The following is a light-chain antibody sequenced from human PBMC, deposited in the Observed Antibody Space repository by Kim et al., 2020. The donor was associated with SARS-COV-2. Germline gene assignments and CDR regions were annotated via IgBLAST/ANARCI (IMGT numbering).Light chain of an antibody. CDR1: SLRSYY. J-gene: IGLJ3*02. CDR2: GKN. Sequence: SSELTQDPAVSVALGQTVRITCQGDSLRSYYASWYQQKPGQAPVLVIYGKNNRPSGIPDRFSGSNSGNTASLTITGAQAEDEADYYCNSRDSSGNHLVF. V-gene: IGLV3-19*01. CDR3: NSRDSSGNHLV.